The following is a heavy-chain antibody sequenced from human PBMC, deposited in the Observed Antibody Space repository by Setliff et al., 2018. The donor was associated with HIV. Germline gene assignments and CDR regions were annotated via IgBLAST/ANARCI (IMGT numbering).Heavy chain of an antibody. D-gene: IGHD1-26*01. CDR2: IYHSGIT. CDR1: GYSISSGYY. V-gene: IGHV4-38-2*01. Sequence: LSLTCAVSGYSISSGYYWGWIRQPPGKGLEWIGSIYHSGITYYNSSLKSRVTISVDTSKNQFYLNLTSVTAADTAVYYCARRGYSGSLVGAFDIWGQGTMVTVSS. J-gene: IGHJ3*02. CDR3: ARRGYSGSLVGAFDI.